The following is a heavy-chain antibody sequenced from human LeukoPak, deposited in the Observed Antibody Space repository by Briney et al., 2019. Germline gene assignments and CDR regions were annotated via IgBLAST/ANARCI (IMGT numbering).Heavy chain of an antibody. J-gene: IGHJ4*02. Sequence: ASVKVSCKASGYTFTGPYIHWMRQAPGQGPEWMGWINPNSGGTKYAQKFQGGVTVTRDTSTSTAYMELSGLRTDDTATYYCARVEYCTKGVCINYDLWGQGTLVTVSS. CDR1: GYTFTGPY. V-gene: IGHV1-2*02. CDR2: INPNSGGT. D-gene: IGHD2-8*01. CDR3: ARVEYCTKGVCINYDL.